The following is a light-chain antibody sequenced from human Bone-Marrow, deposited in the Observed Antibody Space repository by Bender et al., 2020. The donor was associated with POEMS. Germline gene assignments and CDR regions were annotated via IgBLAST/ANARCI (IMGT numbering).Light chain of an antibody. V-gene: IGLV1-36*01. Sequence: QSVLTQPPSASGTPGQRVPISCSGSDSNIGKNAVNWYQQLPGKAPKLIIYYDDLLSSGVSDRFSGSKSGTSASLAISGLQYEDEGDYYCAEWEDSMNGWVFGGGTKLTVL. CDR2: YDD. CDR3: AEWEDSMNGWV. J-gene: IGLJ3*02. CDR1: DSNIGKNA.